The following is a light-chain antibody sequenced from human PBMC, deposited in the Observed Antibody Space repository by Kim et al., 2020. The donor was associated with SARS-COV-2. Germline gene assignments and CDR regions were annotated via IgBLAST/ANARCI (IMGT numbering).Light chain of an antibody. CDR3: QQYNNWWT. J-gene: IGKJ1*01. CDR1: QSVSIN. CDR2: GAS. V-gene: IGKV3-15*01. Sequence: AVSPGERATLSRRASQSVSINVAWYQQKPGQAPRLLIYGASTRATGIPARFSGSGSGTEFTLTISSLQSEDFAVYYCQQYNNWWTFGQGTKVDIK.